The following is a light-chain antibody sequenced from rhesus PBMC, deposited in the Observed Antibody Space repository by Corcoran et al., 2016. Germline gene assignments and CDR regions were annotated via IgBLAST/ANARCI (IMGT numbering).Light chain of an antibody. J-gene: IGKJ4*01. CDR1: QGISSD. Sequence: DIQLTQSPSSLSASVGDRVTITCRASQGISSDLAWYQQKPGKAPKLMFYDATNLQSGVPSRFSGIGSGTDFTLTILNLQPEDFAVYYCPQRNKYPLTFGGGTKVGIE. V-gene: IGKV1-38*01. CDR2: DAT. CDR3: PQRNKYPLT.